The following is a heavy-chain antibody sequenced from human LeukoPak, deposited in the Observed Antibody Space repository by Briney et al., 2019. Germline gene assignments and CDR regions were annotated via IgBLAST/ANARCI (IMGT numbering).Heavy chain of an antibody. J-gene: IGHJ4*02. D-gene: IGHD2-21*02. CDR3: ERHVFRSCGDCDY. V-gene: IGHV4-34*01. CDR1: GGSLSVYY. Sequence: TSETLSLTCAVYGGSLSVYYWSWIRQPPGRWRGWIGEINHSGSTNYNPSLKSRVTISVDTSKNQFSLKLSSVTAADTAVYYCERHVFRSCGDCDYWGQGTLVTVSS. CDR2: INHSGST.